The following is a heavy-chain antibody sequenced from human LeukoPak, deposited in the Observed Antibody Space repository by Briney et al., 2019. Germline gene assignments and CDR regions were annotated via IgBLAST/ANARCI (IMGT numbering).Heavy chain of an antibody. V-gene: IGHV1-2*06. D-gene: IGHD6-13*01. Sequence: ASVKVSCKASGYTFTGYYVHWVRQAPGQGLEWMGRINPNTGGTDYAQKFQGRVTMTRDTSITTAYVELSRLTSDDTAIYYCAKVPPSITAAGNWLGPWGQGALVTVSS. CDR3: AKVPPSITAAGNWLGP. J-gene: IGHJ5*02. CDR1: GYTFTGYY. CDR2: INPNTGGT.